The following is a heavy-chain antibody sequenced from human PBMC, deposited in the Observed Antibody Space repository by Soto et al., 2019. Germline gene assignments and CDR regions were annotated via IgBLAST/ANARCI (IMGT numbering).Heavy chain of an antibody. CDR2: INHSGST. CDR3: ARWIAVAGHRGHYYYGMDV. Sequence: SETLSLTCAVYGGSFSGYYWSWIRQPPGKGLEWIGEINHSGSTNYNPSLKSRVTISVDTSKNQFSLKLSSVTAADTAVYYRARWIAVAGHRGHYYYGMDVWGQGTTVTVSS. J-gene: IGHJ6*02. D-gene: IGHD6-19*01. CDR1: GGSFSGYY. V-gene: IGHV4-34*01.